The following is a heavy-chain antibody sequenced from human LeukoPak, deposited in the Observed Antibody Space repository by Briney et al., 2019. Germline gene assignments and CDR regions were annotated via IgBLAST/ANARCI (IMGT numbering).Heavy chain of an antibody. CDR1: GYIFTSYG. CDR2: ISPYNGNT. V-gene: IGHV1-18*01. J-gene: IGHJ4*02. D-gene: IGHD1-26*01. CDR3: ARDRGSSGSYEGHRVFDY. Sequence: ASVKVSCKASGYIFTSYGISWVRQAPGQGLQWMGRISPYNGNTNYAEKFQGRVSMATDTSTTTAYMELGSLISDDTAVCYCARDRGSSGSYEGHRVFDYWGQGTLVTVSS.